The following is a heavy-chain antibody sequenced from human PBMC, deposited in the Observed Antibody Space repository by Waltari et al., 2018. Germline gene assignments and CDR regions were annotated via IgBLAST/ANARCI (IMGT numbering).Heavy chain of an antibody. CDR2: INAGNGNT. CDR1: GYTLTSEA. Sequence: QVQLVQPGAEVKKPGASVTVSCKATGYTLTSEAIHWVRQVPGQRLEWMGWINAGNGNTKYSQKFQGRVTITRDTSATTAYMELSSLRSEDTAVYYCARDRSFADWGQGTQVTVSS. V-gene: IGHV1-3*01. J-gene: IGHJ4*02. CDR3: ARDRSFAD.